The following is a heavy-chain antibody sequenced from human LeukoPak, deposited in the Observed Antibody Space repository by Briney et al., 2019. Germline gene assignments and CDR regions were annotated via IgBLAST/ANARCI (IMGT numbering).Heavy chain of an antibody. J-gene: IGHJ6*02. Sequence: SETLSLTCTVSGGSISSYYWSWIRQPPGKGLEWIGYIYYSGSTNYNPSLKSRVTISVDTSKNQSSLKLSSVTAADTAVYYCARGIAVAGTSGYYYGMDAWGQGTTVTVSS. D-gene: IGHD6-19*01. V-gene: IGHV4-59*01. CDR1: GGSISSYY. CDR2: IYYSGST. CDR3: ARGIAVAGTSGYYYGMDA.